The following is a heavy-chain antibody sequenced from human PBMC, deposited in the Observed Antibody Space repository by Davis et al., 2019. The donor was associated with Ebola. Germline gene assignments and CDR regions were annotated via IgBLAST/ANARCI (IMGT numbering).Heavy chain of an antibody. Sequence: PGGSLRLSCKGSGYSFTSYWIGWVRQMPGKGLEWMGIIYPGDSDTRYSPSFQGQVTISADKSISTAYLQWSSLKASDTAMYYCARTRNRGPRYYYGMDVWGQGTTVTVSS. V-gene: IGHV5-51*01. J-gene: IGHJ6*02. D-gene: IGHD1-14*01. CDR3: ARTRNRGPRYYYGMDV. CDR1: GYSFTSYW. CDR2: IYPGDSDT.